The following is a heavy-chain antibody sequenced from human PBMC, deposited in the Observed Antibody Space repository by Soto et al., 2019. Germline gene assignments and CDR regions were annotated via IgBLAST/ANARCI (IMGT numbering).Heavy chain of an antibody. CDR2: VLNTGDT. CDR1: GGSISTYY. Sequence: SVTLSLTCIVSGGSISTYYWSWIRQPPGKGLEWIGYVLNTGDTNYNPSLKSRVTISLDMSKKQFSLNLTSLTAADTAIYYCARNAYFDSWGQGTLVTVSS. J-gene: IGHJ4*02. V-gene: IGHV4-59*01. CDR3: ARNAYFDS.